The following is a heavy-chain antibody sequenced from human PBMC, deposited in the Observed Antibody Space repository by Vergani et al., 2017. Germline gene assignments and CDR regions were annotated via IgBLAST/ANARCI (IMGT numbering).Heavy chain of an antibody. CDR2: INPNSGGT. J-gene: IGHJ3*02. Sequence: QVQLVQSGAEVKKPGASVKVSCKASGYTFTGYYMHWVRQAPGQGLEWMGWINPNSGGTNYAQKFQGRVTMTRDTSISTAYMELSRLRSDDTAVYYCARVEFGDGSISGAFDIWGQGTMVTVSS. CDR3: ARVEFGDGSISGAFDI. V-gene: IGHV1-2*02. D-gene: IGHD3-10*01. CDR1: GYTFTGYY.